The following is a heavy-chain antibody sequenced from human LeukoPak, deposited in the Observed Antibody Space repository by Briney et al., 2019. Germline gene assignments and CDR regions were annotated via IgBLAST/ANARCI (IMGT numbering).Heavy chain of an antibody. CDR2: IYYSGST. CDR3: ARDTLLIAAARGGWFDP. CDR1: GGSFSGYY. V-gene: IGHV4-34*01. J-gene: IGHJ5*02. D-gene: IGHD6-25*01. Sequence: SETLSLTCAVYGGSFSGYYWGWIRQPPGKGLEWIGNIYYSGSTYYNPSLKSRVTISVDTSKNQFSLKLSSVTAADTAVYYCARDTLLIAAARGGWFDPWGQGTLVTVSS.